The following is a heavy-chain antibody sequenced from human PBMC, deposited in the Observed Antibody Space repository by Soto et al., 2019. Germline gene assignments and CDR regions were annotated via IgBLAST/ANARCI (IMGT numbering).Heavy chain of an antibody. CDR3: ARQQYNYGFDS. D-gene: IGHD5-18*01. CDR2: VYYTGST. V-gene: IGHV4-59*08. CDR1: GGSISSYY. Sequence: SETLSLTCTVSGGSISSYYWSWIRQAPGEGLEWIGYVYYTGSTYYNPSLKSRVTISVDTSKNQFSLKLSSVTAADTAVYYCARQQYNYGFDSWGQGTLVTVSS. J-gene: IGHJ4*02.